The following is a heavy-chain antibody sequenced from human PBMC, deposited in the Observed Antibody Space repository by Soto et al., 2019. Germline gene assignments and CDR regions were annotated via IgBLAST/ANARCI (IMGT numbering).Heavy chain of an antibody. CDR2: IFSNEAK. CDR3: ARVYEYSRSPPLHIYYYYSMDV. V-gene: IGHV2-26*01. J-gene: IGHJ6*02. Sequence: QVTLKESGPVLVKPTETLTLTCTVSGFSLSNARMGVSWIRQPPGKALEWLAHIFSNEAKSYSTSLKSRLTISQATSKSQVVLTRTNMDPVDTPTYYFARVYEYSRSPPLHIYYYYSMDVLGQGTTVTVPS. D-gene: IGHD6-6*01. CDR1: GFSLSNARMG.